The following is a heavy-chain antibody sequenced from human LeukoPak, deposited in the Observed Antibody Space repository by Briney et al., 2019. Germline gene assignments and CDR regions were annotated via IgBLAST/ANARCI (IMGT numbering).Heavy chain of an antibody. CDR1: GYTFTSYD. J-gene: IGHJ4*02. CDR2: MNPNSGNT. V-gene: IGHV1-8*01. D-gene: IGHD5-24*01. CDR3: ARELPRSNSFDS. Sequence: VASVKVSCKASGYTFTSYDINWARQATGQGLEWMGWMNPNSGNTGYAQNFQGRVTMTGNTSINTAYMELSSLRSEDTAAYFCARELPRSNSFDSWGQGTLAMVSS.